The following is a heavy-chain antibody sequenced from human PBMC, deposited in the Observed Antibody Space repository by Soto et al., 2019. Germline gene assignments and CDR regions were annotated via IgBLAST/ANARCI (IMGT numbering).Heavy chain of an antibody. CDR1: GGTFSSYA. CDR3: ARSPYSSSSYFDY. CDR2: IIPIFGSA. D-gene: IGHD6-6*01. Sequence: GASVKVSCKASGGTFSSYAISWVRQAPGQGLEWMGGIIPIFGSANYAQNFQGRVTITADKSTTTTYMELSSLRSEDTAVYYCARSPYSSSSYFDYWGPGTPVTV. V-gene: IGHV1-69*06. J-gene: IGHJ4*02.